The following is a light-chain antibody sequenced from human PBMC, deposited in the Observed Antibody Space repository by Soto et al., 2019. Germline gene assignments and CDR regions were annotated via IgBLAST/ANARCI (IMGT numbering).Light chain of an antibody. V-gene: IGLV2-11*01. CDR2: DVS. CDR3: CSYAGSYTFYV. J-gene: IGLJ1*01. CDR1: SSVVGGYNY. Sequence: QSALTQPRSVSGSPGQSVTISCTGTSSVVGGYNYVSWYQQHPGKAPKLMIYDVSKRPSGVPDRFSGSKSGNTASLTISGLQAEDEADYYCCSYAGSYTFYVFGTGSKLTVL.